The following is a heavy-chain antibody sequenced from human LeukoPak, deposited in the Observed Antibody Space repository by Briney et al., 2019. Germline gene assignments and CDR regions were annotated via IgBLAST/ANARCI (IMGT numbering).Heavy chain of an antibody. CDR3: ARDRWGSTDC. CDR1: GGSISSYY. V-gene: IGHV4-34*01. D-gene: IGHD7-27*01. CDR2: INHSGST. Sequence: SETLSLTCTVSGGSISSYYWSWIRQPPGKGLEWIGEINHSGSTNYNPSLKSRVTISVDTSKNQFSLKLSSVTAADTAVYYCARDRWGSTDCWGQGTLVTVSS. J-gene: IGHJ4*02.